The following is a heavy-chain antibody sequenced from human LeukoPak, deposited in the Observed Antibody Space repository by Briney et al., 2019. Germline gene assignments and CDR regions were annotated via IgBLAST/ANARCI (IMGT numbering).Heavy chain of an antibody. Sequence: ASVKVSCKASGYTFTSYDINWVRHATGQGIEWMGWMNPTIGKKGYAQKFQGRVTITRNTSISTAYMELSSLKSEDAAVYYCARSPMTGLNWFDPWGQGTLVTVSS. V-gene: IGHV1-8*01. J-gene: IGHJ5*02. D-gene: IGHD3-9*01. CDR1: GYTFTSYD. CDR3: ARSPMTGLNWFDP. CDR2: MNPTIGKK.